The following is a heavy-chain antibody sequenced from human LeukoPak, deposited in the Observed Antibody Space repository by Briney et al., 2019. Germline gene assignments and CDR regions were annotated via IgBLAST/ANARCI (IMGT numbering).Heavy chain of an antibody. Sequence: GGSLRLSCAASGFVVGGNYMSWVRQAPGKGLEWVSVIYSGGSTYYADSVKGRFSTSRDSSTSTLFLQMDSLRVEDTAMYYCARPTDGDSTRYGMDVWGQGPRSSSP. J-gene: IGHJ6*02. CDR2: IYSGGST. CDR1: GFVVGGNY. D-gene: IGHD2-21*02. CDR3: ARPTDGDSTRYGMDV. V-gene: IGHV3-53*01.